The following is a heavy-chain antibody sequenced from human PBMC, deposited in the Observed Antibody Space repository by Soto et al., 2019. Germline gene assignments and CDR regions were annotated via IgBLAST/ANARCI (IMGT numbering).Heavy chain of an antibody. J-gene: IGHJ4*02. CDR1: GFTFSSYW. D-gene: IGHD2-2*01. V-gene: IGHV3-74*01. CDR3: ARDPSPSIVVVPAAMWGIDY. CDR2: INSDGSST. Sequence: GGSLRLSCAASGFTFSSYWMHWVRQAPGKGLVWVSRINSDGSSTSYADSVKGRFTISRDNAKNTLYLQMNSLRAEDTAVYYCARDPSPSIVVVPAAMWGIDYWGQGTLVTVSS.